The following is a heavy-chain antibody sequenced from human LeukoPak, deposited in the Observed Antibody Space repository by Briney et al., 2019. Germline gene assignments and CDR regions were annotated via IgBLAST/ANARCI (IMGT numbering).Heavy chain of an antibody. CDR3: ATEHGTSGTTWEPT. V-gene: IGHV1-2*02. J-gene: IGHJ5*02. D-gene: IGHD1-1*01. Sequence: ASVKVSCKASGYIFTGYYIHWVRQAPGQGLEWMGWINPNSGGTNYAQKFQDRVTMTRDTSISTAYMELSRLRSDDTAVYYCATEHGTSGTTWEPTWGQGTLVTVSS. CDR2: INPNSGGT. CDR1: GYIFTGYY.